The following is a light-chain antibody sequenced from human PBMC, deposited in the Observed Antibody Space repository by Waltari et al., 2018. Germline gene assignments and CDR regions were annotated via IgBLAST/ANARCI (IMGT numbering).Light chain of an antibody. CDR1: QKISSN. Sequence: IALTLSPDTLSVSPGERATLSCRASQKISSNLAWYQKKPGQPPRLLIYGASTRATGVTVRFTGSGSGIEFTLTISSLQSEGSAVYYCHQYNNWPRYSFGQGTKLEIK. CDR3: HQYNNWPRYS. J-gene: IGKJ2*03. V-gene: IGKV3-15*01. CDR2: GAS.